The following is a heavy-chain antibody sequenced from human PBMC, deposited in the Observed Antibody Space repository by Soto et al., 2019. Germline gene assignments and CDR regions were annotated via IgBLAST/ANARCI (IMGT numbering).Heavy chain of an antibody. Sequence: PSETLSLTCAVSGGSISSGGYSWSWIRQPPGKGLEWIGYIYHSGSTYYNPSLKSRVTISVDRSKNQFSLKLSSVTAANLWEGRYCSSTSCYTYGPYYFDYWGQGTLVTVSS. CDR2: IYHSGST. D-gene: IGHD2-2*02. J-gene: IGHJ4*02. CDR1: GGSISSGGYS. V-gene: IGHV4-30-2*01. CDR3: CSSTSCYTYGPYYFDY.